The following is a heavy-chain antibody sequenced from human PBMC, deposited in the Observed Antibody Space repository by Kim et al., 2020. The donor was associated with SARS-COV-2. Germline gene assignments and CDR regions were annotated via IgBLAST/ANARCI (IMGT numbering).Heavy chain of an antibody. CDR1: GFTFSRHW. J-gene: IGHJ5*02. CDR3: VRDRNYNYGSGFDP. V-gene: IGHV3-74*01. Sequence: GGSLRLSCAASGFTFSRHWMHWVRQPAGKDLVWVSRINPDGTSTSYADSVEGRFTISRDNARDTLFLQMNSLRAEDTAVYYCVRDRNYNYGSGFDPWGQGTLVTVSS. CDR2: INPDGTST. D-gene: IGHD3-10*01.